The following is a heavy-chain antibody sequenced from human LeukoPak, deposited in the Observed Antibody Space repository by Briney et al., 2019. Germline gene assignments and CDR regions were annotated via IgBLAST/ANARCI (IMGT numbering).Heavy chain of an antibody. CDR3: ALGDYGAPFDY. CDR1: GFTFSSYS. Sequence: GGSLRLSCAASGFTFSSYSMNWVRQAPGKGLEWVSSISSSSSYIYYADSVKGRFTISRDNAKNSLYLQMNCLRAEDTAVYYCALGDYGAPFDYWGQGTLVTVSS. V-gene: IGHV3-21*01. J-gene: IGHJ4*02. CDR2: ISSSSSYI. D-gene: IGHD4-17*01.